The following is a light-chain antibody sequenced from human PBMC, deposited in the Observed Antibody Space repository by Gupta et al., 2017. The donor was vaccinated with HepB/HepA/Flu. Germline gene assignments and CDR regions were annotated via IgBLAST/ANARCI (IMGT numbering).Light chain of an antibody. Sequence: IVLTQFPGTLALYLGERATLSCRASQSVSSSYLAWYQQKPGQAPRLLIYGASSRATGIPDRFSGSWSGTEFTLTISRLEPEEFAVYYCQQYGSSPRTFGQGTKVEVK. J-gene: IGKJ1*01. CDR2: GAS. V-gene: IGKV3-20*01. CDR1: QSVSSSY. CDR3: QQYGSSPRT.